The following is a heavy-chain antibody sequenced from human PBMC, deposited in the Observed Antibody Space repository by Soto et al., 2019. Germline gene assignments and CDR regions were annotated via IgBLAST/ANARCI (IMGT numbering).Heavy chain of an antibody. D-gene: IGHD5-12*01. Sequence: SETLSLTCTVSGGSISSSSYYWGWIRQPPGKGLEWIGSIYYSGSTYYNPSLKSRVTISVDTSKNQFSLKLSSVTAADTAVYYCARQAGLDIVATIIDYWGQGTLVTVSS. CDR1: GGSISSSSYY. CDR2: IYYSGST. J-gene: IGHJ4*02. CDR3: ARQAGLDIVATIIDY. V-gene: IGHV4-39*01.